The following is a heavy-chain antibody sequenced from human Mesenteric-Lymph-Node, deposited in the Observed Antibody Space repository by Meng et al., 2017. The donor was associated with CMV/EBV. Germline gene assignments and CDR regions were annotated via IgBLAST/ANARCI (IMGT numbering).Heavy chain of an antibody. D-gene: IGHD2-15*01. J-gene: IGHJ4*02. V-gene: IGHV4-31*03. CDR2: IHHSGSA. CDR1: GAPIISDAYH. Sequence: SETLSLTCSVSGAPIISDAYHWSWIRQRPGKGLEWMGYIHHSGSAHFNPSLESRASISVDTSKNQFTLELSSVTAADTAVYYCARGYCRGGTCVWAGYFDQWGQGTLVTVSS. CDR3: ARGYCRGGTCVWAGYFDQ.